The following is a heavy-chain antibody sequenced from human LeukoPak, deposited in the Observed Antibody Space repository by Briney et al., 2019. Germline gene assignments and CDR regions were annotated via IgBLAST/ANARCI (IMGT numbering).Heavy chain of an antibody. CDR1: GGSISSGSYY. D-gene: IGHD2-15*01. V-gene: IGHV4-61*02. CDR2: IYTSGST. Sequence: SETLSLTCTVSGGSISSGSYYWRWVRQPAGKGLEWIGRIYTSGSTNYNPSLKSRVTISVDTSKTQFSLKLSSVTAADTAVYYCARGLVFDPWGQGTLVTVSS. J-gene: IGHJ5*02. CDR3: ARGLVFDP.